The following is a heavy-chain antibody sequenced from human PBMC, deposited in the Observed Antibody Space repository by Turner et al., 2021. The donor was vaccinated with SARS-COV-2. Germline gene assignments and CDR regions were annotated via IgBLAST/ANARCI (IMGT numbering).Heavy chain of an antibody. CDR2: ISPSGIT. CDR3: AREGDGI. D-gene: IGHD3-10*01. V-gene: IGHV4-4*07. CDR1: GGPITRFY. Sequence: QVQLQESGPGLVKPSETLTLTCTVSGGPITRFYWSWIREPAGKGLEWFGRISPSGITNYNPSLQSRVTMSLDRPNNQFSLKLTSVTAADTAVYFCAREGDGIWGQGTTVTVSS. J-gene: IGHJ3*02.